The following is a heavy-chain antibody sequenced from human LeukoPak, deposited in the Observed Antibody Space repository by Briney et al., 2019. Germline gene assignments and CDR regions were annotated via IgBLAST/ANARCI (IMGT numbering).Heavy chain of an antibody. V-gene: IGHV4-28*05. CDR1: AYSISSPNW. CDR3: ARVPLEFAVAGVYYYYMDV. Sequence: SDTLSLTCAVSAYSISSPNWWGWIRQPPGKGLEYIGYIYYTGSIYYNPSLKSRVTMSVDTSKNHFSLKLSSVTAADTAVYYCARVPLEFAVAGVYYYYMDVWGKGTTVTVSS. J-gene: IGHJ6*03. CDR2: IYYTGSI. D-gene: IGHD6-19*01.